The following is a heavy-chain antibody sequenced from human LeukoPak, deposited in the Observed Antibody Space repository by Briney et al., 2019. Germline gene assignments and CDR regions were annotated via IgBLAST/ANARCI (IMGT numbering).Heavy chain of an antibody. CDR1: GFTFSSYS. CDR3: ARDGSGFYLYYYMDV. J-gene: IGHJ6*03. D-gene: IGHD6-25*01. Sequence: GGSLRLSCAVPGFTFSSYSTSWVRQAPGKGPGWVSGSSGSGASTFYADSVKGRFTISRDNSKNTLYLQMSSLSAEDTAVYYCARDGSGFYLYYYMDVWGRGTPVTVSS. CDR2: SSGSGAST. V-gene: IGHV3-23*01.